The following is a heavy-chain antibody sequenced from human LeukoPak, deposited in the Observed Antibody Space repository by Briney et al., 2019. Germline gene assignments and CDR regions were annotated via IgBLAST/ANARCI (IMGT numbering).Heavy chain of an antibody. CDR1: GFTFSDYS. CDR3: ARDYKYAFDN. V-gene: IGHV3-48*01. Sequence: GGSLRLSCAASGFTFSDYSMNWVRQAPGKGLEWTSYIGIDSGNTNYADSVKGRFTISGDKAKNSLYLQMNSLRVEDTAVYYCARDYKYAFDNWGQGTLVTVSS. D-gene: IGHD5-24*01. CDR2: IGIDSGNT. J-gene: IGHJ4*02.